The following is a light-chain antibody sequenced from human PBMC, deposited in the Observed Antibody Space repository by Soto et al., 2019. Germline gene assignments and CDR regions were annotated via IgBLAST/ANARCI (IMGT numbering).Light chain of an antibody. CDR2: QDG. CDR1: KLGDKY. CDR3: QAWDSSTVV. J-gene: IGLJ2*01. V-gene: IGLV3-1*01. Sequence: SYELTQPPSVSVSPGQTASITCSGDKLGDKYACWYQQKPGQSPVLVIYQDGKRPSGIPERFSGSNSGNTATLTISGTRAMDEADYYCQAWDSSTVVFGGGTKLTVL.